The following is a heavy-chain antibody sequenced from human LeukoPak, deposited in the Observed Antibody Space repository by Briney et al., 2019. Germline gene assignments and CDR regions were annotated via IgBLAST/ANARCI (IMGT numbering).Heavy chain of an antibody. CDR1: GFTFSSYW. V-gene: IGHV3-74*01. Sequence: GGSLRLSCAASGFTFSSYWMHWVRQAPGKGLVWVSRINSDGSSTSYADSVKGRFTSPRDNAKNTLYLQMNSLRAEDTAVYYCARENYDFWSGYPNFDYWGQGTLVTVSS. CDR3: ARENYDFWSGYPNFDY. CDR2: INSDGSST. J-gene: IGHJ4*02. D-gene: IGHD3-3*01.